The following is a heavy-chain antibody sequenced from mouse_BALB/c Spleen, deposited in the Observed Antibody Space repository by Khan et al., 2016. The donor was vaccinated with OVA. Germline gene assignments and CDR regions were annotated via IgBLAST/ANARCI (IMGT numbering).Heavy chain of an antibody. Sequence: EVELVESGGGLVQPGGSRKLSWAASGCTCNNYGMSWVRQTPDKRLELVATINSNGGSTYYPDSVKGRFTISRDNGKNTLYLQMSSLKSEDTAMYYCSRDGYYETYFDYWGQGTTLTVSS. CDR1: GCTCNNYG. CDR3: SRDGYYETYFDY. V-gene: IGHV5-6-3*01. J-gene: IGHJ2*01. D-gene: IGHD2-3*01. CDR2: INSNGGST.